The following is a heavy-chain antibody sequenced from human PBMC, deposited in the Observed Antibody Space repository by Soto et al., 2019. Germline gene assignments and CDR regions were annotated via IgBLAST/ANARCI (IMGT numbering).Heavy chain of an antibody. V-gene: IGHV5-10-1*01. D-gene: IGHD3-22*01. CDR1: GYSFTSYW. CDR3: ARPDDSSGYPFDY. CDR2: IDPSDSYT. J-gene: IGHJ4*02. Sequence: PGETLKISCKGSGYSFTSYWISWMRQMPGKGLEWMGRIDPSDSYTNYSPPFQGHVTISADKSISTAYLQWSSLKASDTAMYYCARPDDSSGYPFDYWGQGTLVTVSS.